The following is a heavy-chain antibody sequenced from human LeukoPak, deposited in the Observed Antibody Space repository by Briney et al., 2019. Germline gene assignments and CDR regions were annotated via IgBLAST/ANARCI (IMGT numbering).Heavy chain of an antibody. CDR2: ISYDGSNK. CDR1: GFTFSSYG. J-gene: IGHJ6*03. D-gene: IGHD3-9*01. V-gene: IGHV3-30*18. CDR3: AKTRILTYYDILTVPGGPDYYYYMDV. Sequence: PGGSLRLSCAASGFTFSSYGMHWVRQAPGKGLEWVAVISYDGSNKYYADSVKGRFTISRDNSKNTLYLQMNSLRAEDTAVYYCAKTRILTYYDILTVPGGPDYYYYMDVWGKGTTVTVSS.